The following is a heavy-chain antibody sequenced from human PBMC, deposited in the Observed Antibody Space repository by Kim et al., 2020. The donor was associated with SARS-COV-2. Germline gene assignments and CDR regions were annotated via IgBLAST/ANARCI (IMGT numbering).Heavy chain of an antibody. CDR2: IIYHGST. J-gene: IGHJ5*02. Sequence: SETLSLTCAVSGGSFSGYYWCWFLQPPPKRLEGWVEIIYHGSTTYNPPSLKRLITLADTTNKNHFSMPMTSMTAATAVFYCCGGRIGGAAAVDCFDPWG. V-gene: IGHV4-34*12. CDR1: GGSFSGYY. D-gene: IGHD6-13*01. CDR3: CGGRIGGAAAVDCFDP.